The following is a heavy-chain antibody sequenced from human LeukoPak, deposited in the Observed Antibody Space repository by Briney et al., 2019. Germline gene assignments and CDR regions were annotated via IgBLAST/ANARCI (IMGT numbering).Heavy chain of an antibody. J-gene: IGHJ4*02. V-gene: IGHV3-21*01. Sequence: GGSLRLSCAASGFIFSSYSMNWVRQAPGKGLEWVSSISNIGTSIYYADSVKGRFTISRDNAKNSLYLQMDSLRAEDTAVYYCAPEDTAMVEHLDFDYWGQGTLVTVSS. CDR3: APEDTAMVEHLDFDY. D-gene: IGHD5-18*01. CDR1: GFIFSSYS. CDR2: ISNIGTSI.